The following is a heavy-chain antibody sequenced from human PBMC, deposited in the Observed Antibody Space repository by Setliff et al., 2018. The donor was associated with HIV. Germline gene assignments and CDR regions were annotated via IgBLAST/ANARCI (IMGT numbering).Heavy chain of an antibody. CDR1: GFTFSSYA. Sequence: GGSLRLSCAASGFTFSSYAMSWVRQAPGKGLEWVSAISPSGGSTYYADSVRGRFTISRDNSKNTLYLQMNSLRAEDTAVYYCASARIPTGGTSTSLDYWGQGALVTVSS. CDR2: ISPSGGST. J-gene: IGHJ4*02. D-gene: IGHD1-1*01. CDR3: ASARIPTGGTSTSLDY. V-gene: IGHV3-23*01.